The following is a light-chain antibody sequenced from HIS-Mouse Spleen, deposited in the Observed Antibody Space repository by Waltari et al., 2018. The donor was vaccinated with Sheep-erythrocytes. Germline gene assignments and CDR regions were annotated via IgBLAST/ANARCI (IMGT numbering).Light chain of an antibody. J-gene: IGLJ1*01. Sequence: QSALTQPRSVSGSPGQSVTISCTGTSSDVGGYNYVSWYQQHPGKAPKLMIYDVSKRPSGVPVRFSGSKSGNTASLTISGLQDEDEADYYCCSYAGSYNHVFATGTKVTVL. CDR3: CSYAGSYNHV. CDR2: DVS. V-gene: IGLV2-11*01. CDR1: SSDVGGYNY.